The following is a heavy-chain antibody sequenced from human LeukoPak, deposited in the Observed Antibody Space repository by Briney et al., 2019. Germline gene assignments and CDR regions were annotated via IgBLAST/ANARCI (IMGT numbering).Heavy chain of an antibody. CDR1: GGSISRYS. CDR3: ARSKTGRYWYLDL. Sequence: SETLSLTCIVSGGSISRYSWNWIRQSPGKGLEWIGYIAHSGAISYKPSLKSRVTISVDTSKNQLSLRLTSVTAADTAVYYCARSKTGRYWYLDLWGRGTLVTVSS. J-gene: IGHJ2*01. CDR2: IAHSGAI. V-gene: IGHV4-59*08. D-gene: IGHD7-27*01.